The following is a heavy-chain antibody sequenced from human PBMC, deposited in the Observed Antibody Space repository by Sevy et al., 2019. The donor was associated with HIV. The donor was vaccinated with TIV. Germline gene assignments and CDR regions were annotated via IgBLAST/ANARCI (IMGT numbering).Heavy chain of an antibody. D-gene: IGHD3-22*01. CDR2: INQSGST. CDR3: ARVFTNYYDSSGPSAGPFSYFDY. J-gene: IGHJ4*02. V-gene: IGHV4-34*01. CDR1: GGSFSGYY. Sequence: SETLSLTCAVYGGSFSGYYWSWIRQPPGKGLEWIGEINQSGSTNYNPSLKSRVTISVDTSKNQFSLKLSSVTAADTAVYYCARVFTNYYDSSGPSAGPFSYFDYWVQGTLVTVSS.